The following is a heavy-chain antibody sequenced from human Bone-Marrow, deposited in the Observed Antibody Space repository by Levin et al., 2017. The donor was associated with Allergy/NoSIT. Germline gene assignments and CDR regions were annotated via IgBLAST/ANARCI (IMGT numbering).Heavy chain of an antibody. V-gene: IGHV3-48*02. CDR1: GFTFSSFS. CDR3: ARVRSGYYHDY. J-gene: IGHJ4*02. D-gene: IGHD3-3*01. Sequence: GGSLRLSCAPSGFTFSSFSMNWVRQAPGKGPEWVSFINTGGSSIYYADSVKGRFTISRDNAKNSLYLQMDSLRDEDTALYYCARVRSGYYHDYWGQGTLVTVSA. CDR2: INTGGSSI.